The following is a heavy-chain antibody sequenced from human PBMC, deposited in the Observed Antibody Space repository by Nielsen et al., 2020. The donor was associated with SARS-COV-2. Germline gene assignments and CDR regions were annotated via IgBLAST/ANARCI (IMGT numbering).Heavy chain of an antibody. CDR2: IYSDGST. J-gene: IGHJ1*01. V-gene: IGHV3-53*01. CDR1: GFSVSSHD. CDR3: ARGSGGLVHS. Sequence: GESLKISCAASGFSVSSHDMNWVRQAPGKGLQWVSLIYSDGSTKYADSVKGRFTISRDNSRNTVYLQMNSLRPEDTAVYYCARGSGGLVHSWGQGTLVTVSS. D-gene: IGHD1-1*01.